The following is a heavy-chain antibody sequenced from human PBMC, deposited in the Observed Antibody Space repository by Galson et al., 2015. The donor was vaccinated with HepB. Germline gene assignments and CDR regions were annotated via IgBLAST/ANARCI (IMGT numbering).Heavy chain of an antibody. CDR2: ISFDGGKK. D-gene: IGHD3-10*01. Sequence: SLRLSCAASGFTLSHYAMYWVRQAPGKGLEWVALISFDGGKKNYADSVKGRFSISRDNSKNTVYLQMNSLRPEDTALYYCARDHRECYSFRWGTGRCDDYGMDVWGQGTTVTVSS. CDR3: ARDHRECYSFRWGTGRCDDYGMDV. J-gene: IGHJ6*02. CDR1: GFTLSHYA. V-gene: IGHV3-30*01.